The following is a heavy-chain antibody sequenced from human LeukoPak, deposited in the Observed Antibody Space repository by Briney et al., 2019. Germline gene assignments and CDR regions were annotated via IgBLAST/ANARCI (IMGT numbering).Heavy chain of an antibody. CDR1: GGSFSGYY. CDR3: ARGRKVRGVIGMDV. D-gene: IGHD3-10*01. Sequence: SETLSLTCAVSGGSFSGYYWSWIRQPPGKGLEWIGEINHSGSTNYNPSLKRRVTISVDASKNQFSLKLSSVTAADTAVYYCARGRKVRGVIGMDVWGKGTTVTVSS. V-gene: IGHV4-34*01. CDR2: INHSGST. J-gene: IGHJ6*04.